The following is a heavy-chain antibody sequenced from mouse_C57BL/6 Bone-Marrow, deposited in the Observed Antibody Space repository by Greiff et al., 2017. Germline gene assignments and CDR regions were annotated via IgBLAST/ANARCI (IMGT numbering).Heavy chain of an antibody. CDR3: TSAYDRTWCAY. D-gene: IGHD2-14*01. CDR2: IDPETGGT. CDR1: GYTFTDYE. Sequence: VQLQQSGAELVRPGASVTLSCKASGYTFTDYEMQWVKQTPVHGLEWIGAIDPETGGTAYNQKFKGKAILTADKSSSPAYMELRSLTSEDSAVYYCTSAYDRTWCAYWGQESLGTVSA. V-gene: IGHV1-15*01. J-gene: IGHJ3*01.